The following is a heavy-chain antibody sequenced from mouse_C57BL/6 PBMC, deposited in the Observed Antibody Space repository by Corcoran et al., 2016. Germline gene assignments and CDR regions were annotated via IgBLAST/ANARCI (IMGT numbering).Heavy chain of an antibody. J-gene: IGHJ1*03. CDR2: IYTGGGYT. D-gene: IGHD1-1*01. Sequence: QVQLQQSGAELVRPGTSVKMSCKASGYTFTNYWIGWAKQRPGHGLEWIGDIYTGGGYTNYNEKFKGKATLTADKSYSTAYMQFSILTSEDSAIYYCARNVNYYGSSYGYFDVWGTGTTVTVSS. CDR3: ARNVNYYGSSYGYFDV. CDR1: GYTFTNYW. V-gene: IGHV1-63*01.